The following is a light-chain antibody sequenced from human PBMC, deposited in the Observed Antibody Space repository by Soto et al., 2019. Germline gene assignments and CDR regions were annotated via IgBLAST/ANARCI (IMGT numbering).Light chain of an antibody. CDR1: QAIAKY. J-gene: IGKJ3*01. CDR3: QQYDNLVFT. V-gene: IGKV1-33*01. CDR2: DAS. Sequence: DIQMTQSPSSLSASVGDRVTITCQASQAIAKYLNWYQQKPGKTPNLLIYDASNLKTGVPPMFSGSGSGTNFTFTISGLQPEDIATYYCQQYDNLVFTFGPGTKVDF.